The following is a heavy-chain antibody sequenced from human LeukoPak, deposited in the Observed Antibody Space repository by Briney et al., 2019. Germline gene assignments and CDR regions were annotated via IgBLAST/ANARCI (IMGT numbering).Heavy chain of an antibody. CDR2: IRYDGSNK. CDR3: VKDSGSWREYYFDY. CDR1: GFTFSSYG. V-gene: IGHV3-30*02. D-gene: IGHD6-13*01. J-gene: IGHJ4*02. Sequence: PGGSLRLSCAASGFTFSSYGMHWVRQAPGKGLEWVAFIRYDGSNKYYADSVKGRFTISRDNSKNTLYLQMNSLRAEDTAVYYCVKDSGSWREYYFDYWGQGTLVTVSS.